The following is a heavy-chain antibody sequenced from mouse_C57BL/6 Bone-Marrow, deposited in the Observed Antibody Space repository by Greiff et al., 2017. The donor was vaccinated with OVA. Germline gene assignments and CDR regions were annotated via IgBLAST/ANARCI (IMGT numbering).Heavy chain of an antibody. CDR3: ATFTTVVARDWYFDV. J-gene: IGHJ1*03. V-gene: IGHV1-18*01. Sequence: VQLQQSGPELVKPGASVKIPCKASGYTFTDYNMDWVKQSHGKSLEWIGDINPNNGGTIYNQKFKGKATLTVDKSSSTAYMELRSLTSEDTAVYYCATFTTVVARDWYFDVWGTGTTVTVSS. CDR1: GYTFTDYN. CDR2: INPNNGGT. D-gene: IGHD1-1*01.